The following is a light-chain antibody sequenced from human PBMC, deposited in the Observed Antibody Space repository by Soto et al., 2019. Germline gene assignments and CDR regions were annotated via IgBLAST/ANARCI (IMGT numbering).Light chain of an antibody. V-gene: IGKV1-5*01. J-gene: IGKJ3*01. CDR2: DAS. CDR1: QSISGW. CDR3: QQYSGYSLFS. Sequence: DIQMTQSPSTLSASVGDRVTITCRASQSISGWLAWYQQRPGKAPKLLIYDASSLESGVPSRFSGSGSGTEFTLTIGGLQPDDFATYYCQQYSGYSLFSVGPGTIVDIK.